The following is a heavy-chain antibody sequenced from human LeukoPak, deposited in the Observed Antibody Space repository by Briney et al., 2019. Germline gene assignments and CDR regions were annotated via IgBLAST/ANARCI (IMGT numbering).Heavy chain of an antibody. Sequence: GGPLRLSCAASGFTFSSYGVHGVRQAPGKGVDWVSYISSSGSTIYYADSVKGRFTISRDNAKNSLSLQMNSLSAEDTAAYYCARGAHHYGSGGFDYWGQGTLVTVSS. D-gene: IGHD3-10*01. CDR2: ISSSGSTI. CDR1: GFTFSSYG. V-gene: IGHV3-48*04. CDR3: ARGAHHYGSGGFDY. J-gene: IGHJ4*02.